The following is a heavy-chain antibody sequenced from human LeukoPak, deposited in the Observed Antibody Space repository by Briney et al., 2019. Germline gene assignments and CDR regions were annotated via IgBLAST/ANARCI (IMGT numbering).Heavy chain of an antibody. D-gene: IGHD2/OR15-2a*01. CDR2: IRYDGTNQ. J-gene: IGHJ4*02. CDR1: GFTFSSYG. CDR3: ATAGWHSTMTPSFDY. V-gene: IGHV3-30*02. Sequence: GGSLRLSCAASGFTFSSYGMHWVRQAPGKGLEWVAFIRYDGTNQYYADSVKGRFTISRDNSKNTLYLQMNSLRAEDTAVYYCATAGWHSTMTPSFDYWGQGTLVTVSS.